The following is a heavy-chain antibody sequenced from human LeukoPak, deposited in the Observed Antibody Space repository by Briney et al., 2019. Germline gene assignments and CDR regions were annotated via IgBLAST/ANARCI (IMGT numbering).Heavy chain of an antibody. V-gene: IGHV1-3*01. CDR1: GYTFTSYA. CDR3: ARGLGARGYFDY. CDR2: INAGNGNT. Sequence: GASVKVSCKASGYTFTSYAMHWVRQAPGHRLEWMGWINAGNGNTKYSQKFQGRVTITRDTSASTAYMELSSLRSEDTAVYYCARGLGARGYFDYWGQGTLVTVSS. D-gene: IGHD1-26*01. J-gene: IGHJ4*02.